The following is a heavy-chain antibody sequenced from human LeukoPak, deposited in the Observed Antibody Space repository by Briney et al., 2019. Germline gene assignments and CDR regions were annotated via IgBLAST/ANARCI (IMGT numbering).Heavy chain of an antibody. V-gene: IGHV1-2*02. Sequence: ASVKVSCKTSGYTFSDYYVHWVRQAPGQGLEWMGWINPNSGGTNYAQKFQGRVTMTRDTSISTAYMELSRLRSDDTAVYYCAREIYYDSSGYYSHYFDYWGQGTLVTVSS. CDR2: INPNSGGT. CDR1: GYTFSDYY. CDR3: AREIYYDSSGYYSHYFDY. D-gene: IGHD3-22*01. J-gene: IGHJ4*02.